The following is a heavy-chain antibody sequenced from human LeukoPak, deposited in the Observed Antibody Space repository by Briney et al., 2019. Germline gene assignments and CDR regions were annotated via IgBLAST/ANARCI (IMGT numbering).Heavy chain of an antibody. CDR3: ARDRMGRTLTFLDH. Sequence: GRSLRLSCAASGFSFSEFGLHWVRQAPGEGLEWVAAIWYDGSKTYYADSVKGRFTISRDNSKSTLYLQMNTLRADDTAVYYWARDRMGRTLTFLDHWGQGTLVTVSS. CDR2: IWYDGSKT. V-gene: IGHV3-30*19. D-gene: IGHD2-15*01. CDR1: GFSFSEFG. J-gene: IGHJ4*02.